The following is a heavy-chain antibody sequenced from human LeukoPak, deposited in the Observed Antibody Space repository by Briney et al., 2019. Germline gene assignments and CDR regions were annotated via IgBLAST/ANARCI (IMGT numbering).Heavy chain of an antibody. J-gene: IGHJ4*02. D-gene: IGHD5-12*01. CDR3: ARKWWLRPLDY. V-gene: IGHV4-34*01. Sequence: SETPSLTCAVYGGSFSGYYWSWIRQPPGKGLEWIGEINHSGSTNYNPSLKSRVTISVDTSKNQFSLKLSSVTAADTAVYYCARKWWLRPLDYWGQGTLVTVSS. CDR2: INHSGST. CDR1: GGSFSGYY.